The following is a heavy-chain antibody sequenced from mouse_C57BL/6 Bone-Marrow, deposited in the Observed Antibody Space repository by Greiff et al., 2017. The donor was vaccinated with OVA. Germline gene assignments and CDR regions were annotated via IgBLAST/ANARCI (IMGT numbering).Heavy chain of an antibody. CDR2: IYPGSGST. CDR1: GYTFTSYW. Sequence: QVQLQQPGAELVKPGASVKMSCKASGYTFTSYWITWVKQRPGQGLEWIGDIYPGSGSTNYNEKFKSKATLTVDTSSSTAYMQLSSLTSEDSAVYYCARFQGYYAWFAYWGQGTLVTVSA. D-gene: IGHD1-1*01. J-gene: IGHJ3*01. CDR3: ARFQGYYAWFAY. V-gene: IGHV1-55*01.